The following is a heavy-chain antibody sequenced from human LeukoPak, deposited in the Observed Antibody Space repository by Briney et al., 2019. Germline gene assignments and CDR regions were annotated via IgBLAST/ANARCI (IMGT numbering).Heavy chain of an antibody. J-gene: IGHJ5*02. CDR3: AKDGGLAVAVNWFDP. CDR2: ISYDGSNK. Sequence: GRSLRLSCAASGFTFSSYGMHWVRQAPGKGLEWVAVISYDGSNKYYADSVKGRFTISRDNSKSTLYLQMNSLRAEDTAVYYCAKDGGLAVAVNWFDPWGQGTLVTVSS. V-gene: IGHV3-30*18. CDR1: GFTFSSYG. D-gene: IGHD6-19*01.